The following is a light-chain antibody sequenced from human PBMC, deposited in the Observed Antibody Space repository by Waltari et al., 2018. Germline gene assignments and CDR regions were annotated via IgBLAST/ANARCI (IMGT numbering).Light chain of an antibody. J-gene: IGLJ1*01. CDR3: SSYTSSSSYV. CDR1: SSDLGGYNF. CDR2: DVS. Sequence: QSALTQPASVSGSPGQSLTISCTGTSSDLGGYNFVSWYQQHPGKAPKLMIYDVSNRPSGVSNRFSGSKSGNTASLTISGLQAEDEADYYCSSYTSSSSYVFGTGTKVTVL. V-gene: IGLV2-14*01.